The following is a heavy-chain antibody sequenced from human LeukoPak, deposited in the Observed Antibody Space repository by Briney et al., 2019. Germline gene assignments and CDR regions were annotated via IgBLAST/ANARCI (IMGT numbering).Heavy chain of an antibody. D-gene: IGHD3-10*01. V-gene: IGHV3-30*18. J-gene: IGHJ4*02. CDR2: ISYDGSNK. CDR3: AKDPSYYYGSGSYYDY. CDR1: GFTFSSYG. Sequence: PGGSLRLSCAASGFTFSSYGMHWVRQAPGKGLEWVAVISYDGSNKYYADSVKGRFTISRDNSKNTLHLQMNSLRAEDTAVYYCAKDPSYYYGSGSYYDYWGQGTLVTVSS.